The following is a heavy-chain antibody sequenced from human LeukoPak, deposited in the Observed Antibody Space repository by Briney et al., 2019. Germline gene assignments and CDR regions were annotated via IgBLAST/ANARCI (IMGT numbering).Heavy chain of an antibody. CDR3: ARLASIDIAVVPADLSWGFDY. V-gene: IGHV1-69*05. CDR1: RGTFSSYA. J-gene: IGHJ4*02. CDR2: IIPIFGKA. D-gene: IGHD2-2*01. Sequence: SVKVSCNASRGTFSSYAISWVRPAPGQGLEWMGRIIPIFGKANYAQKFQGRVTITTDESTSTAYMELSSLRSEDTAVYYCARLASIDIAVVPADLSWGFDYWGQGTLVTVSS.